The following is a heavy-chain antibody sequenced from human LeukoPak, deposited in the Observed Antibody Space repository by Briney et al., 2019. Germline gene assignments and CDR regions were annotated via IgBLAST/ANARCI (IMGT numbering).Heavy chain of an antibody. CDR3: AKHRRSSLVTTYFDA. D-gene: IGHD2-21*02. CDR2: INSRGDDT. Sequence: GRSLRLSCTTSGLTFRAYWMGWVRQAPGKGLEWVSSINSRGDDTDYADSVKGRFTISRDNSKNTLYLQLNSLRLNDTAIFYCAKHRRSSLVTTYFDAWGQGILVAVSS. CDR1: GLTFRAYW. V-gene: IGHV3-23*01. J-gene: IGHJ4*02.